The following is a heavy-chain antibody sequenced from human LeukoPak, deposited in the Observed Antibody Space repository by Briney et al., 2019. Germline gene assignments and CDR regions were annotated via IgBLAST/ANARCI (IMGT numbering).Heavy chain of an antibody. CDR1: GGSFSGYY. CDR2: INHSGST. V-gene: IGHV4-34*01. D-gene: IGHD3-22*01. J-gene: IGHJ4*02. CDR3: ARAGTYSSGPSDY. Sequence: SETLSLTCAVYGGSFSGYYWSWIRQPPGKGLEWIGEINHSGSTNYNPSLKSRVTISVDTSKNQFSLKLSSVTAAATAVYYCARAGTYSSGPSDYWGQGTLVTVSS.